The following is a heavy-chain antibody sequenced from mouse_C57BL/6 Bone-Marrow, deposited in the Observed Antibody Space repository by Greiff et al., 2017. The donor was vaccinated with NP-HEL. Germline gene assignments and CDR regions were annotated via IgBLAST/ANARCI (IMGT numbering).Heavy chain of an antibody. V-gene: IGHV10-1*01. CDR3: GRGTSDY. CDR1: GFSFNTYS. CDR2: IRSKSNNYAT. Sequence: EVKLQESGGGLVQPKGSLKLSCAASGFSFNTYSMNWVRQAPGQGLEWVARIRSKSNNYATYYAESVKDRFTISRDDSESMLYLQMNNLKTEDTAMYYCGRGTSDYWGQGTTRTVSS. J-gene: IGHJ2*01.